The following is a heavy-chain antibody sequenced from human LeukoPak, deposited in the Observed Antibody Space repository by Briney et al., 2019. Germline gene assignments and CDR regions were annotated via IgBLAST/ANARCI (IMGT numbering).Heavy chain of an antibody. CDR3: ARVRVGAAAHFDY. Sequence: SVKVSCKASGGTFSSYGFTWVRQAPGQGLEWMGGIIPIFGTAKYAQKFQGRVMITADESTNTAYMELSSLRSDDTAVYYCARVRVGAAAHFDYWGQGTLVTVSS. CDR1: GGTFSSYG. D-gene: IGHD6-13*01. CDR2: IIPIFGTA. J-gene: IGHJ4*02. V-gene: IGHV1-69*13.